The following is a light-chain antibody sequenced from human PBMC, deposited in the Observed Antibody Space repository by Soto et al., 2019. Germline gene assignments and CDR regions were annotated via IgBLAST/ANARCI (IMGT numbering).Light chain of an antibody. CDR3: QQRSNWPRYT. V-gene: IGKV3-11*01. CDR1: QSVSSY. J-gene: IGKJ2*01. CDR2: DAS. Sequence: EIVLTQSPATLSLSPGERATLSCRASQSVSSYLAWYQQKPGQAPRLLIYDASNRATGIPARFSGSGSGTDFTLNISSLEPEDCAVYYCQQRSNWPRYTFGQGTKLEIK.